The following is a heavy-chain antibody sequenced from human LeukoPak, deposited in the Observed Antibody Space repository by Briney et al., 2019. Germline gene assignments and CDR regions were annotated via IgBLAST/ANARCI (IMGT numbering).Heavy chain of an antibody. CDR3: ARDGGSYYYYYYYMDV. CDR2: ISSSGSTI. V-gene: IGHV3-11*04. Sequence: GGSLRLSCAASGFTFSDYYMSWIRQAPGKGLEWVSYISSSGSTIYYADSVKGRFTISRDNAKNSLYLQMNSLRAEDTAVYYCARDGGSYYYYYYYMDVWGKGTTVTVSS. J-gene: IGHJ6*03. D-gene: IGHD1-26*01. CDR1: GFTFSDYY.